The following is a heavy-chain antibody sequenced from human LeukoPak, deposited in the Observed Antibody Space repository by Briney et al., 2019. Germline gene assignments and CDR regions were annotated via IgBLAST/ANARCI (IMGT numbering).Heavy chain of an antibody. CDR1: GGSISSGGYY. CDR2: VYSSGST. J-gene: IGHJ4*02. CDR3: ARGPTRYYFDY. V-gene: IGHV4-61*08. Sequence: PSETLSLTCTVSGGSISSGGYYWSWIRQHPGKGLEWIGYVYSSGSTNYNPSLKSRVTISVDTSKNQLSLKLSSVTAADTAVYYCARGPTRYYFDYWGQGTLVTVSS.